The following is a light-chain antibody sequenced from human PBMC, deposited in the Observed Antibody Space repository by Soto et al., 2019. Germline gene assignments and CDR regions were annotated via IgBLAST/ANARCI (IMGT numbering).Light chain of an antibody. Sequence: EIVMTQSQATLSVSPGERATLSCRASQSVSSNLAGYQQKHGQAPRLLIYGAYTRATGIPARFSGSGSGTEFTLNISSLQSEDFAVSYCQQYNNWPPLTFGGGTKVEIK. CDR1: QSVSSN. J-gene: IGKJ4*01. V-gene: IGKV3-15*01. CDR3: QQYNNWPPLT. CDR2: GAY.